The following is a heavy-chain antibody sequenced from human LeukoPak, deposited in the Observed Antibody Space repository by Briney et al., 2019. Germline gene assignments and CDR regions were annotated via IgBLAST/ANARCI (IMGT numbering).Heavy chain of an antibody. CDR3: ARDRLLWFGELDF. Sequence: PSETLSLTCTVSGGSISSSNYYWGWIRQPPGKGLEWIGSIYYSGNTYCNPSLKSRVTISVDMSKNQISLKLSSVTAADTAVYYCARDRLLWFGELDFWGQGTLVIVSS. D-gene: IGHD3-10*01. CDR2: IYYSGNT. CDR1: GGSISSSNYY. V-gene: IGHV4-39*07. J-gene: IGHJ4*02.